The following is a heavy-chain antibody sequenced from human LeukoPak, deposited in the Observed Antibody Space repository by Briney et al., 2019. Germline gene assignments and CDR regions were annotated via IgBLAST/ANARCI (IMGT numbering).Heavy chain of an antibody. Sequence: GGSLRLSCTPSGFTFCDHAMSWVRQAPGKGLEWVGFIRSRAYRGTTEYAASVKDRFIISREDFRNIAYLQMNSLRIEDTAVYYCTRGPIQLWIHYAMHVWGQGTTVSVSS. V-gene: IGHV3-49*04. CDR1: GFTFCDHA. CDR3: TRGPIQLWIHYAMHV. D-gene: IGHD5-18*01. J-gene: IGHJ6*02. CDR2: IRSRAYRGTT.